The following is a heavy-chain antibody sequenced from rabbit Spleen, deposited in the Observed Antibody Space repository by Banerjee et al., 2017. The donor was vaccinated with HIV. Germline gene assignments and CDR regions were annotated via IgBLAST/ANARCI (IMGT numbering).Heavy chain of an antibody. V-gene: IGHV1S40*01. J-gene: IGHJ4*01. D-gene: IGHD2-1*01. CDR1: GVSFSSYY. Sequence: QSLEESGGDLVKPGASLTLTCTASGVSFSSYYMNWVRQAPGKGLEWIGYIDPLFGITYYANWVNGRFTISKTSSTTVTLQMTSLTAADTATYFCATYVDYDGDFNLWGPGTLVTVS. CDR3: ATYVDYDGDFNL. CDR2: IDPLFGIT.